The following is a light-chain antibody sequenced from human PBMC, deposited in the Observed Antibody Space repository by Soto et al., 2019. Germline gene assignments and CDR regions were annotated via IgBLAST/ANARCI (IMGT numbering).Light chain of an antibody. V-gene: IGLV2-14*01. CDR2: DVN. Sequence: QSALTQPASVSGSPGQSITISCTGTSSDVGGYNYVSWYQQHPGKAPKLMIYDVNNRPSGVSNRFSGSKSGNTASLTISGLQAEDEADYYCSSYTGSSTYVVFDGGTKVTVL. CDR1: SSDVGGYNY. CDR3: SSYTGSSTYVV. J-gene: IGLJ2*01.